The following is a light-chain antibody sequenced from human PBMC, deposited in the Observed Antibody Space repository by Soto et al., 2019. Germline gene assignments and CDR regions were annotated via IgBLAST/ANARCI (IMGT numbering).Light chain of an antibody. CDR2: DAS. J-gene: IGKJ4*01. CDR3: KKRKKWPLT. Sequence: EVFLTHSPSTRSLSPGESATLSCRASQSVSSYLAWYQQKPGQVPRLLIYDASNRATGIPARFSGSGSGTDFPTTISPIEPEDFAVYYCKKRKKWPLTFGGGTKVAIK. CDR1: QSVSSY. V-gene: IGKV3-11*01.